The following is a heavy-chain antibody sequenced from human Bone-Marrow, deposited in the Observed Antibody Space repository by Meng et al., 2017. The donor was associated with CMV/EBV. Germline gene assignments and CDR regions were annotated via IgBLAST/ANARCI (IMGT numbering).Heavy chain of an antibody. CDR2: INHSGST. CDR1: GGSFSGYY. J-gene: IGHJ4*02. D-gene: IGHD5-12*01. CDR3: ARGGLYFDY. V-gene: IGHV4-34*01. Sequence: SETLSLTCAVYGGSFSGYYWSWIRQPPGKGLEWIGEINHSGSTNYNPSLKSRVTISVDTSNNQFSLKLSSVTAADTAVYYCARGGLYFDYWGQGTVVTVPS.